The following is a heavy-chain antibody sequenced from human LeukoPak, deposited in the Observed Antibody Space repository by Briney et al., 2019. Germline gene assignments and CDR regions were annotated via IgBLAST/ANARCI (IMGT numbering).Heavy chain of an antibody. Sequence: PLETLSLTCTVSGGSISSNYWSWIRQPAGKGLEWIGRIYTSGSTNYNPSLKSRVTMSVDTSKNQFSLKLSSVTAADTAVYYCARDTPIAAAGSYYFDYWGQGTLVTVSS. CDR1: GGSISSNY. D-gene: IGHD6-13*01. J-gene: IGHJ4*02. CDR2: IYTSGST. V-gene: IGHV4-4*07. CDR3: ARDTPIAAAGSYYFDY.